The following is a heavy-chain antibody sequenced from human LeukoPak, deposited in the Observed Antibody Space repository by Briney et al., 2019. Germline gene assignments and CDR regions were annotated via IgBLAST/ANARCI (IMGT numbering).Heavy chain of an antibody. Sequence: GGSLRLSCAASGFTFSSYAMHWVRQAPGKGLEWVAVISYDGSNKYYADSVKGRFTISRDNSKNTLYLQMNSLRAEDTAVYYCARDEYYYDSSGYPDAVFDYWGQGTLVTVSS. D-gene: IGHD3-22*01. CDR2: ISYDGSNK. V-gene: IGHV3-30-3*01. CDR1: GFTFSSYA. CDR3: ARDEYYYDSSGYPDAVFDY. J-gene: IGHJ4*02.